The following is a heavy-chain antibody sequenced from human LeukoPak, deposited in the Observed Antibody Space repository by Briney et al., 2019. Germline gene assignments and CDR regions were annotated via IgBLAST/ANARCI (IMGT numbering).Heavy chain of an antibody. CDR2: IPFDGRNQ. CDR1: GFTFNSYA. J-gene: IGHJ4*02. V-gene: IGHV3-30*04. CDR3: AKDQGRSSFWSAYYSLDY. D-gene: IGHD3-3*01. Sequence: GGSLRLSCAASGFTFNSYAMHWVRQAPGKGLEWVAVIPFDGRNQYYADSVKGRFTISRDNSKNTLYLQMNSLRAEDTAVYYCAKDQGRSSFWSAYYSLDYWGQGTLVTVSS.